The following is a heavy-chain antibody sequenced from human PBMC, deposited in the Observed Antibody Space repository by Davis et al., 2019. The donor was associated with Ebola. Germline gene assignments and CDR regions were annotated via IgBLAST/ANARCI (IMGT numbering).Heavy chain of an antibody. CDR2: ISDSGGST. Sequence: GESLKISCAASGFTFTNLPMSWVRQAPGKGLQWVSSISDSGGSTYYADSVKGRFTMSRDNSKNTLYLQMNSLSGDDTALYYCATCGFCVSTSGVDYWGQGTLVTVSS. D-gene: IGHD5/OR15-5a*01. J-gene: IGHJ4*02. V-gene: IGHV3-23*01. CDR1: GFTFTNLP. CDR3: ATCGFCVSTSGVDY.